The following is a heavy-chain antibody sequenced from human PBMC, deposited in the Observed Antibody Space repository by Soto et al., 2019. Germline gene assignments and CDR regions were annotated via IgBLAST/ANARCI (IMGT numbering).Heavy chain of an antibody. V-gene: IGHV4-59*08. CDR3: ARHGGNFDSLDWFDP. CDR2: IYYSGST. Sequence: AETLSLTCTVSGGSSSSYYWSWIRQPPGKGLEWIGYIYYSGSTNYNPSLKSRVTISVDTSKNQFSLKLSSVTAADTAVYYCARHGGNFDSLDWFDPWGQGTLVTVSS. J-gene: IGHJ5*02. D-gene: IGHD3-9*01. CDR1: GGSSSSYY.